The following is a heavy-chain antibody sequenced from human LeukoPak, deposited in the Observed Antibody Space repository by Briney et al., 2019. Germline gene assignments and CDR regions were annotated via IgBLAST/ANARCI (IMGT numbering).Heavy chain of an antibody. D-gene: IGHD2-15*01. V-gene: IGHV3-74*01. J-gene: IGHJ4*02. CDR1: GFTFSSYW. CDR2: INSDGSST. Sequence: GGSLRLSCAASGFTFSSYWMHWVRQAPGKGLVWGSRINSDGSSTSYADSVKGRFTISRDNAKNTLYLQMNSLRAEATAVYYCARECSGGSCYAALDYWGQGALVTVSS. CDR3: ARECSGGSCYAALDY.